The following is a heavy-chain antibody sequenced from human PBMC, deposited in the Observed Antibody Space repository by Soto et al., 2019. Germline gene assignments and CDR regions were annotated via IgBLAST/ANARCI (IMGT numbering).Heavy chain of an antibody. CDR1: GGSISSSTYY. Sequence: LQLQESGPGLVKPSLTLSLTCTVSGGSISSSTYYWGWVRQPPGKGLEWIGNIFRSGTTYYNPSLKSRVTLSVDTSRTQFSLKLSPVTAADTAVYYCPTLGGGGDYNYSLDDWGKGTTVTVSS. CDR2: IFRSGTT. V-gene: IGHV4-39*01. CDR3: PTLGGGGDYNYSLDD. D-gene: IGHD3-3*01. J-gene: IGHJ6*03.